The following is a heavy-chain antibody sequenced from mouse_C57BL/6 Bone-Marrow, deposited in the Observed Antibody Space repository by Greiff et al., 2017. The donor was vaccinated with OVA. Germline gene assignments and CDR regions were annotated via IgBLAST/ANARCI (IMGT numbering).Heavy chain of an antibody. Sequence: QVQLKESGPGLVQPSQSLSITCTVSGFSLTSYGVHWVRQSPGKGLEWLGVIWSGGSTDYNAAFISRLSISKDNSKSQVFFKMNILQADDTAIYYCARNSNWDLFAYWGQGTLVTVSA. D-gene: IGHD4-1*01. CDR3: ARNSNWDLFAY. CDR1: GFSLTSYG. CDR2: IWSGGST. V-gene: IGHV2-2*01. J-gene: IGHJ3*01.